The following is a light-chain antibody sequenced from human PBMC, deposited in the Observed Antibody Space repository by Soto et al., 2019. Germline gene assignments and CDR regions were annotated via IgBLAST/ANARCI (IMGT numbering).Light chain of an antibody. CDR3: QHYNNRPFT. CDR2: GAS. CDR1: QSISSN. V-gene: IGKV3-15*01. J-gene: IGKJ3*01. Sequence: ELVMPQSPATLSVSPGERATLSCRASQSISSNLAWYQQKPGQAPRLLIYGASTRATGIPATCSGSRSATELTRTISSLQSEEFAVYDWQHYNNRPFTSGPGTKVDIK.